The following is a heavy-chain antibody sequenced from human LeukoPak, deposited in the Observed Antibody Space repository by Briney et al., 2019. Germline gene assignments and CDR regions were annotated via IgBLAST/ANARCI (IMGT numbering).Heavy chain of an antibody. V-gene: IGHV3-64*04. CDR2: ISSNGGST. Sequence: GGSLRLSCSASGFTFSSYAMHWVRQAPGKGLEYVSAISSNGGSTYYADSVKGRFTISRDNAKNSLYLQINSLRAEDTAVYYCARSSYSSSSSVWGQGTMVTVSS. CDR1: GFTFSSYA. J-gene: IGHJ3*01. D-gene: IGHD6-6*01. CDR3: ARSSYSSSSSV.